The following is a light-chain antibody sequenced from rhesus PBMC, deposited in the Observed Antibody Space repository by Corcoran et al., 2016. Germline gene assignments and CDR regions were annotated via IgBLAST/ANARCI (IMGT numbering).Light chain of an antibody. CDR1: QDISEW. J-gene: IGKJ2*01. CDR2: RAS. Sequence: DIQMTQSPSSLSASVGDRVTITCRASQDISEWLAWYQQQQGKAPKLLIYRASNLETGVPSRFGGSGSGADFRLTINSLQPEDFATYYCQHHDNSPPTFGQGTKLALK. CDR3: QHHDNSPPT. V-gene: IGKV1-69*01.